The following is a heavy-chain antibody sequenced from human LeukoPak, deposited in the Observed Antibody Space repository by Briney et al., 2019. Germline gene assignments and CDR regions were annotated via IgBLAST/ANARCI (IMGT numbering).Heavy chain of an antibody. J-gene: IGHJ3*02. CDR2: IYYSGST. D-gene: IGHD6-13*01. CDR3: ARRNEDLIAAAGSDAFDI. Sequence: SETLSLTCTVSGGSISSSSYYWGWIRQPPGKGLEWIGSIYYSGSTYYNPSLKSRVTISVDTSKNQFYLKLSSVTAADTAVYYCARRNEDLIAAAGSDAFDIWGQGTMVTVSS. V-gene: IGHV4-39*01. CDR1: GGSISSSSYY.